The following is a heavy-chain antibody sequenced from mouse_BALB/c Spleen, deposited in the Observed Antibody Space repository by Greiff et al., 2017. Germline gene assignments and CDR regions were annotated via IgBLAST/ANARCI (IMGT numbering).Heavy chain of an antibody. Sequence: VQLQQSGPELVKPGASVKISCKASGYSFTGYFMNWVMQSHGKSLEWIGRINPYNGDTFYNQKFKGKATLTVDKSSSTAHMELRSLASEDPAVYYCARWGTAMDYWGQGTSVTVSS. V-gene: IGHV1-20*02. CDR3: ARWGTAMDY. CDR1: GYSFTGYF. D-gene: IGHD2-14*01. CDR2: INPYNGDT. J-gene: IGHJ4*01.